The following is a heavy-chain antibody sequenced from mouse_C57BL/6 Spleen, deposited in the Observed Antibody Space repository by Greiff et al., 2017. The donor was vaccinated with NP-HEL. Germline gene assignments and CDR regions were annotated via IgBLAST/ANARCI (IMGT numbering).Heavy chain of an antibody. CDR1: GFTFSSYA. CDR2: ISSGGDYI. CDR3: TREGYYGNNY. Sequence: EVKVVESGEGLVKPGGSLKLSCAASGFTFSSYAMSWVRQTPEKRLEWVAYISSGGDYIYSADTVKGRFTISRDNARNTLYLQLSSLKAEDTAMYYCTREGYYGNNYWGKGTTLTVAS. D-gene: IGHD2-1*01. J-gene: IGHJ2*01. V-gene: IGHV5-9-1*02.